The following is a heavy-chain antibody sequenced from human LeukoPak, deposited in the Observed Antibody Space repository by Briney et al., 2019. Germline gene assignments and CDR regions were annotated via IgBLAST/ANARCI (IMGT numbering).Heavy chain of an antibody. CDR2: IYYSGST. CDR1: GGSISSYY. V-gene: IGHV4-59*08. J-gene: IGHJ6*02. CDR3: ARHTTSRCGDYPPYYYYGMDV. Sequence: SETLSLTCIVSGGSISSYYWSWIRQPPGKGLEWIGYIYYSGSTNYNPSLKSRVTISVDTSKNQFSLKLSSVTAADTAVYYCARHTTSRCGDYPPYYYYGMDVRGQGTTVTVSS. D-gene: IGHD4-17*01.